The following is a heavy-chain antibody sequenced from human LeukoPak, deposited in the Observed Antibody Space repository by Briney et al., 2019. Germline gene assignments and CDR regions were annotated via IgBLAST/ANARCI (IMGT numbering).Heavy chain of an antibody. CDR1: GFTFGDYA. J-gene: IGHJ4*02. V-gene: IGHV3-49*04. Sequence: AGGSLRLSCTASGFTFGDYALTWVRQAPGKGLEWVGFIASETYGGTAEYAASVRGRFTISRDDSESIAYLQMNSLKTKDTAVYYCTRDQTPYYWGQGTLVTVSS. CDR3: TRDQTPYY. CDR2: IASETYGGTA.